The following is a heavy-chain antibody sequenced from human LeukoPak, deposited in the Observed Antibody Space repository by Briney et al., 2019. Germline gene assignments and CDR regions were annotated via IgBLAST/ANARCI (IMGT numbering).Heavy chain of an antibody. V-gene: IGHV3-7*03. J-gene: IGHJ6*02. CDR1: GFTFSSYW. Sequence: GGSLRLSCAASGFTFSSYWMNWARQAPGKGLEWVASVNHNGNVNYYVDSVKGRFTISRDNAKNPLYLQMSNLRAEDTAVYFCARGGGLDVWGQGATVTVSS. CDR3: ARGGGLDV. D-gene: IGHD3-16*01. CDR2: VNHNGNVN.